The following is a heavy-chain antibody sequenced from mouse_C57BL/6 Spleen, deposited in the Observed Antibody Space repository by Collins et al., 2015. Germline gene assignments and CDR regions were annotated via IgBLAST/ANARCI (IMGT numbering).Heavy chain of an antibody. CDR1: GYTFTNYW. V-gene: IGHV1-53*01. D-gene: IGHD2-3*01. CDR3: VREKVWLLRDYYYAMDY. Sequence: QVQLQQPGTGLVKPGASMKVSCKASGYTFTNYWMHWVKQRPGQGLEWIGNINPGNGGTNYNEKFRSRATLTVDKSSSTAYMHLSSLTSEDSAVYFCVREKVWLLRDYYYAMDYWGQGTSVTVSS. CDR2: INPGNGGT. J-gene: IGHJ4*01.